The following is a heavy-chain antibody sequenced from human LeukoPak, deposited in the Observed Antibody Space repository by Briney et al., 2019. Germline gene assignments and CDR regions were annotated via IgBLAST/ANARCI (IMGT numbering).Heavy chain of an antibody. CDR1: GGSISSGDYY. CDR2: IYYSGST. V-gene: IGHV4-30-4*01. J-gene: IGHJ3*02. Sequence: SQTLSLTCTVSGGSISSGDYYWSWIRQPPGKGLEWIGYIYYSGSTYYNPSLKSRVTISVDTSKNQFSLKLSSVTAADTAVYYCARDVGGYCSSTSCFPLDIWGQGTMVTVSS. CDR3: ARDVGGYCSSTSCFPLDI. D-gene: IGHD2-2*01.